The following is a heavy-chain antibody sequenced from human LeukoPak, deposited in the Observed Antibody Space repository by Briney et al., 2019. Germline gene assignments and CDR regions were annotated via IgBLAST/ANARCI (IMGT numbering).Heavy chain of an antibody. CDR1: GGSFSGYY. CDR2: INHSGST. D-gene: IGHD2-2*01. J-gene: IGHJ5*02. CDR3: ARGRIVVVPAAMSFRRGWFDP. Sequence: SETLSLTCAVYGGSFSGYYWSWIRQPPGKGLEWIGEINHSGSTNYNPSLKSRVTISVDTSKNQFSLELSSVTAADTAVYYCARGRIVVVPAAMSFRRGWFDPWGQGTLVTVSS. V-gene: IGHV4-34*01.